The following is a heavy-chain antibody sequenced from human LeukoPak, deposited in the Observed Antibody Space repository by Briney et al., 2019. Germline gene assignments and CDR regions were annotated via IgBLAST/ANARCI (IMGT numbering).Heavy chain of an antibody. J-gene: IGHJ3*01. V-gene: IGHV3-48*01. Sequence: GGSLRLSCAASGFIFSNYDMNWVRQAPGKGVEWVSYITGSSRTKSYAASVKGRFTISRDNAENSVYLQMNSLRAEDTAVYYCARPTSSGWYSHWGQGTMVTVSS. D-gene: IGHD6-19*01. CDR1: GFIFSNYD. CDR3: ARPTSSGWYSH. CDR2: ITGSSRTK.